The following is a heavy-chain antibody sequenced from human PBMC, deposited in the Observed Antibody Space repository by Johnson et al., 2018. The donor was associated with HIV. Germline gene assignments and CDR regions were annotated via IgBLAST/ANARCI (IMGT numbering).Heavy chain of an antibody. J-gene: IGHJ3*02. Sequence: VQLVESGGGLVQPGGSLRLSCAASGFTFSSYAMRWVRQAPGKGLEWVSAISGSGGSTYYAASVKGRFTISRDNSKNTLYLQMNSLRAEDTAVYYCAKDPQADYAFDIWGQGTMVTVSS. CDR1: GFTFSSYA. V-gene: IGHV3-23*04. CDR2: ISGSGGST. CDR3: AKDPQADYAFDI.